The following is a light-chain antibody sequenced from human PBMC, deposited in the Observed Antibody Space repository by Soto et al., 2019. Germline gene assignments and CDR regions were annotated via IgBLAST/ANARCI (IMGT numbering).Light chain of an antibody. J-gene: IGKJ1*01. CDR3: QQSYITRT. V-gene: IGKV1-39*01. CDR2: AAS. Sequence: DIQMAQSPSSLSASVGDRLTITCRASQNIGNYLGWYQQKPGRAPKLLIYAASSLQSGVPSRFSGSGSGTDFTLTISSLQPEDFATYYCQQSYITRTFGQGTKVDIK. CDR1: QNIGNY.